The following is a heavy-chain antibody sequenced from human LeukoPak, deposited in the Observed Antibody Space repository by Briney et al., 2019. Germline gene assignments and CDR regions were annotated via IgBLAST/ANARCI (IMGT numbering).Heavy chain of an antibody. D-gene: IGHD3-22*01. J-gene: IGHJ3*02. V-gene: IGHV4-39*07. CDR3: ARAGNYYDSKGAFDI. CDR2: IYYSGST. CDR1: GGSISSSSYY. Sequence: SETLSLTCTVSGGSISSSSYYWGWIRQPPGKGLEWIGSIYYSGSTYYNPSLKSRVTISVDTSKNQFSLKLSSVTAADTAVYYCARAGNYYDSKGAFDIWGQGTMVTVSS.